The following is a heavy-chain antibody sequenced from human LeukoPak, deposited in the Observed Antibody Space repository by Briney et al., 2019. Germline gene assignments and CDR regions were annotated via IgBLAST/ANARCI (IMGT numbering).Heavy chain of an antibody. CDR3: TGGYYDSSGYYGGHY. D-gene: IGHD3-22*01. CDR2: IYDSGST. Sequence: SQTLSLTCAVSGGSISSGGYYWSWIRQNPGKGLEWMGFIYDSGSTYYSPSLKSRVNISSDTSKNQFSLKLSSVTAADTAVYYCTGGYYDSSGYYGGHYWGQGTLVTVSS. V-gene: IGHV4-31*11. CDR1: GGSISSGGYY. J-gene: IGHJ4*02.